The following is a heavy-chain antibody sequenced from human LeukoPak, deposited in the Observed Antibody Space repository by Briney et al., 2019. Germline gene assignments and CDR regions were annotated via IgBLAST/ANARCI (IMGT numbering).Heavy chain of an antibody. V-gene: IGHV4-4*07. Sequence: PSETLSLTCTVSGGSISSYFWSWIRQPAGKGLEWIGRIYTSGRTNYNPPLKSRVAMSVDTSKNQFSLKRSSVTAAGTAVYYCAGGGSSGWYSIYWGQGTLVTVSS. J-gene: IGHJ4*02. CDR1: GGSISSYF. CDR3: AGGGSSGWYSIY. CDR2: IYTSGRT. D-gene: IGHD6-19*01.